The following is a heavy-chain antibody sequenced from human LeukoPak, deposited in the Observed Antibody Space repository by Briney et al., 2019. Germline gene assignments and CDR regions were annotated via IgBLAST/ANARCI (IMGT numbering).Heavy chain of an antibody. J-gene: IGHJ3*02. V-gene: IGHV4-61*08. CDR2: IYYSGST. CDR1: GGSISSGGYS. CDR3: ASGYCGGACQLGGVDM. Sequence: PSETLSLTCAVSGGSISSGGYSWSWIRQPPGKGLEWIGYIYYSGSTYYNPSLKSRVTISLDTSGNQFSLKLSSVTAADTAVYYCASGYCGGACQLGGVDMWGQGTMVTVSS. D-gene: IGHD2-21*02.